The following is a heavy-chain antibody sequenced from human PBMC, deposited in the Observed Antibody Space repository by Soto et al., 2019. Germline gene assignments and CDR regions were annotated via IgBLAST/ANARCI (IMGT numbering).Heavy chain of an antibody. D-gene: IGHD3-3*01. CDR3: ARDPHEFWTSYWFDP. V-gene: IGHV1-18*01. CDR2: ISAYDGKT. CDR1: GYTFNTYG. Sequence: GSVKVSCKTSGYTFNTYGINWVRQAPGQGFELMGWISAYDGKTTYAEKFQGRVTLTTDTSTSTAYMELRSLRSDDTAIYYCARDPHEFWTSYWFDPWGQGTPVTV. J-gene: IGHJ5*02.